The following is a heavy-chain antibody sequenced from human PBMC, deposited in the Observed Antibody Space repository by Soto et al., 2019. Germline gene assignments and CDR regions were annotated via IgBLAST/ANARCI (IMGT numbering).Heavy chain of an antibody. J-gene: IGHJ4*03. D-gene: IGHD3-16*01. CDR1: GFTFHNYA. Sequence: QAGGSLRLSCAASGFTFHNYAMSWVRQAPGKGLEWVSSINGPGDDTYYADSAKARFTISRDNSKNTLYLQMNSLRAEDTALYYCARKEEDDHVWGKSQLDWGQGTVETVSS. V-gene: IGHV3-23*01. CDR3: ARKEEDDHVWGKSQLD. CDR2: INGPGDDT.